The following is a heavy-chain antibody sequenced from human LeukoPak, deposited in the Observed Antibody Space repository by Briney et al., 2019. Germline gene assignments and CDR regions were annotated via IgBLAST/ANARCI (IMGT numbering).Heavy chain of an antibody. D-gene: IGHD2-21*01. J-gene: IGHJ6*03. CDR2: MNPTSGDT. V-gene: IGHV1-8*01. CDR3: ARVVMKAFYYYYMDV. Sequence: ASVKVSCKASGYTFSDYYVNWVRQAPGQGLEWMGWMNPTSGDTGYAQKFQGRVTMTRSMSKNTAYMELSRLRSEDNAVYFCARVVMKAFYYYYMDVWGKGTTIIISS. CDR1: GYTFSDYY.